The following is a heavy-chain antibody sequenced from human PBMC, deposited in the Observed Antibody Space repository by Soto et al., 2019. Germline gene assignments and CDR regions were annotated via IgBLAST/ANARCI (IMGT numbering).Heavy chain of an antibody. D-gene: IGHD3-16*01. CDR1: CGSITNYY. CDR3: ARDDYKDGGNNWFDP. CDR2: MYTKERT. V-gene: IGHV4-4*07. Sequence: SETLSLTGTVSCGSITNYYWSWIRQPAGKGLEWIGRMYTKERTNYNLSFKSRVTMSVDTPKNQFSLKLNAVTAADTAVYYCARDDYKDGGNNWFDPWGQGTLVTVSS. J-gene: IGHJ5*02.